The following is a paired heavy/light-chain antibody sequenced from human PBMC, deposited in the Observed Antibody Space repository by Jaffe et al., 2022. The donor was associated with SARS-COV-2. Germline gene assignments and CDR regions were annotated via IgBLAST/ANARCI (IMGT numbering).Heavy chain of an antibody. V-gene: IGHV4-38-2*02. D-gene: IGHD3-22*01. CDR2: IYHSGST. Sequence: QVQLQESGPGMVKPSETLSLTCTVSGYSISSGYYWGWIRQPPGKGLEWIGSIYHSGSTYYNPSLKSRVTISVDTSKNQFSLRLSSVTAADTAVYYCARVDDSSGYYYGEGAHNWFDPWGQGTLVTVSS. CDR1: GYSISSGYY. J-gene: IGHJ5*02. CDR3: ARVDDSSGYYYGEGAHNWFDP.
Light chain of an antibody. CDR2: WAS. J-gene: IGKJ2*01. CDR3: QQYYTTPHT. Sequence: DIVMTQSPDSLAVSLGERATINCKSSQSVLYSSNNKNYLAWYQQKPGQPPKLLIYWASTRESGVPDRFSGSGSGTDFTLTISSLQAEDVAVYYCQQYYTTPHTFGQGTKLEIK. V-gene: IGKV4-1*01. CDR1: QSVLYSSNNKNY.